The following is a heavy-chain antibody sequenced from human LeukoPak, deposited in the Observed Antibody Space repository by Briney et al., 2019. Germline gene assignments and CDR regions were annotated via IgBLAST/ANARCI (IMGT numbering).Heavy chain of an antibody. D-gene: IGHD6-19*01. Sequence: GGSLRLSCAASGFISSSYALHWVRQAPGKGLEWVAVLSYDGRDESYADSVKGRFTISRDSSKNTLYLQMNNLGAEDTAVYYCARVPSSGWLYYFDYWGQGTLVTVSS. J-gene: IGHJ4*02. V-gene: IGHV3-30*04. CDR1: GFISSSYA. CDR2: LSYDGRDE. CDR3: ARVPSSGWLYYFDY.